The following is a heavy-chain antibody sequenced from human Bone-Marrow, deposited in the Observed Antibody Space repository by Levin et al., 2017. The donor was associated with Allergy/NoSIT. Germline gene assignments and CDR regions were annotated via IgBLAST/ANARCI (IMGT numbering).Heavy chain of an antibody. V-gene: IGHV1-18*01. Sequence: RASVKVSCKASGYTFTSYGFSWVRQVPGQGLEWMGWISGYNGNTKHAQKFQGRVTMTTDTSTRTAYMELRSLRAEDTAFYYCAKDWLATLLLTGPTSSAFDIWGQGTLVTVSS. D-gene: IGHD3-9*01. CDR3: AKDWLATLLLTGPTSSAFDI. J-gene: IGHJ3*02. CDR1: GYTFTSYG. CDR2: ISGYNGNT.